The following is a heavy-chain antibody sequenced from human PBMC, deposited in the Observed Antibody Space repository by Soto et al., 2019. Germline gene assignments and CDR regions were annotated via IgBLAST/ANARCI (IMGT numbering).Heavy chain of an antibody. CDR1: GFTFSSYS. Sequence: GGSLRLSCAASGFTFSSYSMNWVRQAPGKGLEWVSSISSSSSYIYYADSVKGRFTISRDNAKNSLYLQMNSLRAEDTAVYYCARDGMSGYYWPGNYYYGMDVWGQGTTVTVSS. CDR3: ARDGMSGYYWPGNYYYGMDV. D-gene: IGHD3-3*01. V-gene: IGHV3-21*01. CDR2: ISSSSSYI. J-gene: IGHJ6*02.